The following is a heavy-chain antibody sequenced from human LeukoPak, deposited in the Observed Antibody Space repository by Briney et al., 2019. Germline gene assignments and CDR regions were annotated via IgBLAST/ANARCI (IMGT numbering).Heavy chain of an antibody. D-gene: IGHD4-17*01. V-gene: IGHV3-53*01. J-gene: IGHJ6*03. CDR3: ARGAKDYDYYYYYMDV. CDR1: GFTFSSYA. Sequence: GRSLRLSCAASGFTFSSYAMHWVRQAPGKGLEWVSVIYSGGSTYYADSVKGRFTISRDNSKNTLYLQMNSLRAEDTAVYYCARGAKDYDYYYYYMDVWGKGTTVTISS. CDR2: IYSGGST.